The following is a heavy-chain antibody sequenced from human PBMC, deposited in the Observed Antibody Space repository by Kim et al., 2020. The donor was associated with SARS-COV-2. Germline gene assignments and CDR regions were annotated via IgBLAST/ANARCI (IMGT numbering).Heavy chain of an antibody. J-gene: IGHJ6*02. V-gene: IGHV3-11*01. Sequence: GGSLRLSCAASGFTFSDYYMSWVRQAPGKGLEWVSYIGSSGSPIYYSDSVKGRFTISRDNANNSLYLQMNSLRAEDAALYYCARTYRPGYYYGMDVWG. CDR2: IGSSGSPI. CDR1: GFTFSDYY. CDR3: ARTYRPGYYYGMDV. D-gene: IGHD4-4*01.